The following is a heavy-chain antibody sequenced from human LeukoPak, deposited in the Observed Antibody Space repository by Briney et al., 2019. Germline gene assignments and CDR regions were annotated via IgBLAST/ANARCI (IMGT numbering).Heavy chain of an antibody. CDR3: GCPRITATCDCFDF. D-gene: IGHD1-7*01. J-gene: IGHJ3*01. CDR1: GGSFSGYY. Sequence: SETLSLTCAVYGGSFSGYYWSWIRQPPGKALEWIGEIKHSGNTNYNRSLKSRVPISEDTPKNQLSPNLTSVAGADPAVDYCGCPRITATCDCFDFWGQGTMVTVSS. CDR2: IKHSGNT. V-gene: IGHV4-34*01.